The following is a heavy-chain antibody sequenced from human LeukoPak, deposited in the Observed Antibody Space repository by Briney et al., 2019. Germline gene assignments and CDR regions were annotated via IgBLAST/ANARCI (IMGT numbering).Heavy chain of an antibody. Sequence: GGSLRLSCAASGFTFSSYAMHWVRQAPGKGLEWVAVISYDGSNKYYADSVKGRFTISRDNSKNTLYLQMNSLRAEGTAVYYCARSYDILTGFSDQPLDYWGQGTLVTVSS. V-gene: IGHV3-30-3*01. J-gene: IGHJ4*02. D-gene: IGHD3-9*01. CDR1: GFTFSSYA. CDR2: ISYDGSNK. CDR3: ARSYDILTGFSDQPLDY.